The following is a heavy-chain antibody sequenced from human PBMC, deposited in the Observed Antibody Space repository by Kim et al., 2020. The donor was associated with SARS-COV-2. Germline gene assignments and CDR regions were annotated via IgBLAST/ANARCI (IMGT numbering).Heavy chain of an antibody. D-gene: IGHD6-19*01. V-gene: IGHV3-23*01. CDR1: GFTFTTYA. J-gene: IGHJ4*02. CDR3: ASRPAIKVAVPWDY. CDR2: ITGGDDTTT. Sequence: GGSLRLSCAASGFTFTTYAMSWIRHVPGKGLEWVSAITGGDDTTTYYTDSVRGRFTISRDTSKNTLYLQMNSLRVDDMAVYYCASRPAIKVAVPWDYWGQGTLVTVSS.